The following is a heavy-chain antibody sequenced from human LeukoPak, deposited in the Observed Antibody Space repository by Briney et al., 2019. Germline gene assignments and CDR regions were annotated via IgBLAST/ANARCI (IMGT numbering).Heavy chain of an antibody. V-gene: IGHV3-23*01. Sequence: GGSLRLSCAASGFTFSSYAMSWVRQAPGKGLEWVSAISGSGGSTYYADSAKGRFTISRDNSKNTLYLQMNSLRAEDTAVYYCAKDAREGARYYYDSSGYYLRSAFDIWGQGTMVTVSS. CDR3: AKDAREGARYYYDSSGYYLRSAFDI. J-gene: IGHJ3*02. D-gene: IGHD3-22*01. CDR2: ISGSGGST. CDR1: GFTFSSYA.